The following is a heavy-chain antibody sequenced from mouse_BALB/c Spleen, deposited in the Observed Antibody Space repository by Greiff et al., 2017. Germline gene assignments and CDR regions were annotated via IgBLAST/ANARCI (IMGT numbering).Heavy chain of an antibody. J-gene: IGHJ2*01. CDR3: TRLGGSPHY. D-gene: IGHD1-1*01. CDR2: IYPSDSYT. Sequence: QVQLQQPGAELVRPGASVKLSCKASGYTFTSYWINWVKQRPGQGLEWIGNIYPSDSYTNYNQKFKDKATLTVDKSSSTAYMQLSSPTSEDSAVYYCTRLGGSPHYWGQGTTLTVSS. V-gene: IGHV1-69*02. CDR1: GYTFTSYW.